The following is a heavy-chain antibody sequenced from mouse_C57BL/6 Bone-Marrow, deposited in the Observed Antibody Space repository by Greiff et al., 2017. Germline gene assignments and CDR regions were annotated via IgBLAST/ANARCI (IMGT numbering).Heavy chain of an antibody. Sequence: VHLVESGAELVRPGTSVKMSCKASGYTFTNYWIGWAKQRPGHGLEWIGDIYPGGGYTNYNEKFKGKATLTADKSSSTAYMQFSSLTSEDSAIYYCARRNYYGSSYGWFAYWGQGTLVTVSA. CDR2: IYPGGGYT. CDR1: GYTFTNYW. J-gene: IGHJ3*01. D-gene: IGHD1-1*01. CDR3: ARRNYYGSSYGWFAY. V-gene: IGHV1-63*01.